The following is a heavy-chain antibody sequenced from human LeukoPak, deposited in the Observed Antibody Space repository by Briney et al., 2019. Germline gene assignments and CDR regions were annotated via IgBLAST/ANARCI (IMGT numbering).Heavy chain of an antibody. D-gene: IGHD7-27*01. CDR1: GFTFSAYA. CDR2: ISGDNKP. J-gene: IGHJ4*02. Sequence: GGSLWLSCDAPGFTFSAYAMTWVRPALGQGLEWVSPISGDNKPHHSASVKGGFDISRDNYRNTLYLQMNTLRAEDTAVYYCAIETELGFDYWGQGTLVTVSS. V-gene: IGHV3-23*03. CDR3: AIETELGFDY.